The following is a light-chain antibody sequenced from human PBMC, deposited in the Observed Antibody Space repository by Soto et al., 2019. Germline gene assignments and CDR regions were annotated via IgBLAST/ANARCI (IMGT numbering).Light chain of an antibody. V-gene: IGKV3-15*01. CDR2: GSS. CDR1: QSVGSD. J-gene: IGKJ1*01. CDR3: QQYSTWPWT. Sequence: DIVMTQSPASLSVSPGERVTLSCRASQSVGSDLAWYQQKVGQAPTLLMYGSSTRATAIPARFSGSGSGTEFTLTISSLQPEDFAVYHCQQYSTWPWTFGQGTKVEIK.